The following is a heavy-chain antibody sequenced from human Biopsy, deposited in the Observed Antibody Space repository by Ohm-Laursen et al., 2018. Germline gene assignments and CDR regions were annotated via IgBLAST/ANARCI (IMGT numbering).Heavy chain of an antibody. Sequence: SSVTVSCKAPGGIFSNYGVNWVRQAPGQGLEWLGGNIPILGTGNYAQKFQDRVTVAADTSTSTATMELRSLRSDDTAVYYCATKLTGYFHHWGQGTLVIVSS. D-gene: IGHD3-9*01. CDR3: ATKLTGYFHH. CDR2: NIPILGTG. CDR1: GGIFSNYG. J-gene: IGHJ1*01. V-gene: IGHV1-69*06.